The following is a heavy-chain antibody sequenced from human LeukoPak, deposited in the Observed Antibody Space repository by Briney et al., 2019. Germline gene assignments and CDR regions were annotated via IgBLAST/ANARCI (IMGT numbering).Heavy chain of an antibody. CDR3: ARGGVGATRLDAFDI. CDR1: GYTFTSYD. D-gene: IGHD1-26*01. V-gene: IGHV1-8*03. CDR2: MNPNSGNT. J-gene: IGHJ3*02. Sequence: GASVKASCKSSGYTFTSYDINWVRQATGQGLEWMGWMNPNSGNTGYAQKFQGRVTITRNTSISTAYMELSSLRSEDTAVYYCARGGVGATRLDAFDIWGQGTMVTVSS.